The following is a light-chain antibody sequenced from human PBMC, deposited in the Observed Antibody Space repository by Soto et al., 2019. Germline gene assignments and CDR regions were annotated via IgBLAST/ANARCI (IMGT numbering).Light chain of an antibody. CDR2: EVS. CDR3: SSYAGRNNLV. J-gene: IGLJ3*02. CDR1: SSDVGGYNF. Sequence: QSALTQPPSASVFPGQSVTISCTGTSSDVGGYNFVSWYQQHPGKAPKLMIYEVSQRPSGVSDRFSGSKSGNTASLTVSGLQAEDEADYYCSSYAGRNNLVFGGGTKVTVL. V-gene: IGLV2-8*01.